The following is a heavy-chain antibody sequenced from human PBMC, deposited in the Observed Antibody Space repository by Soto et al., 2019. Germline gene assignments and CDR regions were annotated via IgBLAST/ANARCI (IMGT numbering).Heavy chain of an antibody. CDR2: IGGSSGST. D-gene: IGHD1-1*01. V-gene: IGHV3-23*01. Sequence: GGSLRLSCAASGFTFIDCAMSWVRQAPGKGLEWVSVIGGSSGSTYYADSVKGRFTISRDNSKNTLYLQMNSLRAEDTAVYYCVKYHKLASGHPKDMDVWGQGTTVTVSS. CDR1: GFTFIDCA. CDR3: VKYHKLASGHPKDMDV. J-gene: IGHJ6*02.